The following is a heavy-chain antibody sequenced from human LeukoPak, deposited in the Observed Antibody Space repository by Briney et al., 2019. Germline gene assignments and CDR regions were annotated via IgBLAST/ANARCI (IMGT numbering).Heavy chain of an antibody. CDR1: GFTFSSYS. CDR2: ISGSSSYI. D-gene: IGHD6-13*01. CDR3: AKDQPRPGGYSSSFDAFDI. V-gene: IGHV3-21*01. Sequence: GGSLRLSCAASGFTFSSYSMNWVRQAPGKGLEWVSSISGSSSYIYYADSVKGRFTISRDNAKNSLYLQMNSLRAEDTAVYYCAKDQPRPGGYSSSFDAFDIWGQGTMVTVSS. J-gene: IGHJ3*02.